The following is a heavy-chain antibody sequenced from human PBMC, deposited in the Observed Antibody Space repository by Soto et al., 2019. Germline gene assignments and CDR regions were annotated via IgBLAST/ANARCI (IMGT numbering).Heavy chain of an antibody. CDR3: ARGADFWSGSRYYHYAYDLDV. CDR1: GFNLSAHD. J-gene: IGHJ6*02. D-gene: IGHD3-3*01. CDR2: LGVAGTT. Sequence: GGSLRLSCAASGFNLSAHDMHCVRQRKGNGLECVSALGVAGTTFESASVKGRFTISSENAKNSMYLQMKSMRAGDTAVYFCARGADFWSGSRYYHYAYDLDVWGHGTTVTVSS. V-gene: IGHV3-13*01.